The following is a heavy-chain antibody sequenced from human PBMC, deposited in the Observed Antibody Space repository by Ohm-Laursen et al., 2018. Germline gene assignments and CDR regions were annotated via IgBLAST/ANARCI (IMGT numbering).Heavy chain of an antibody. V-gene: IGHV3-23*01. CDR2: VTGSDRTT. J-gene: IGHJ5*02. D-gene: IGHD3-10*01. CDR1: GFTFSGYA. CDR3: AKGLSGGTGHGNWFDP. Sequence: GSLRLSCTASGFTFSGYAMSWVRQAPGKGPEWVSVVTGSDRTTYYRDSVKGRFTISRDNSKNTLYLQMNSLRVEDTAVYYCAKGLSGGTGHGNWFDPWGQGTLVSVSS.